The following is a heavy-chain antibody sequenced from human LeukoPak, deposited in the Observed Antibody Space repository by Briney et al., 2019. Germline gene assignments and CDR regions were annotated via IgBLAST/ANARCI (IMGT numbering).Heavy chain of an antibody. V-gene: IGHV4-39*07. Sequence: SETLSLTCSVSGGSIGSTRYSWAWIRQPPGMGLEYIGSIFSIGSSDFNPLLKRRVTMSIDTSNNRFSLKMTSMTAADTAVYYCARRTTLGRNFDYWGQGTLVTVSS. CDR1: GGSIGSTRYS. J-gene: IGHJ4*02. D-gene: IGHD1-1*01. CDR2: IFSIGSS. CDR3: ARRTTLGRNFDY.